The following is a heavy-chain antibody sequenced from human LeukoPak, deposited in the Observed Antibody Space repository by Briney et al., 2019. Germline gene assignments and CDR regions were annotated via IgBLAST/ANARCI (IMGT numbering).Heavy chain of an antibody. CDR1: GFMFSNYA. V-gene: IGHV3-23*01. J-gene: IGHJ4*02. CDR3: ARESFKALAGYLDS. D-gene: IGHD6-19*01. Sequence: GGSLRLSCAASGFMFSNYAMSWVPQAPGKGLEWVSGISGSGETTYYSDSEKGRVTISRDNSRNTLSLHMNSLRAEDTAVYFCARESFKALAGYLDSWGQGSLVTVSS. CDR2: ISGSGETT.